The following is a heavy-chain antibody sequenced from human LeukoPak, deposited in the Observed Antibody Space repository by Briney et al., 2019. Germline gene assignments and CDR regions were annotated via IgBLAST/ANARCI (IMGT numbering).Heavy chain of an antibody. CDR2: ISGSGGCT. J-gene: IGHJ6*03. D-gene: IGHD5-12*01. CDR3: AKSGRVSGYDSVNHYMDV. CDR1: GFTLSSYG. V-gene: IGHV3-23*01. Sequence: PGGTLRLSCAASGFTLSSYGMNWVRQAPGKGLEWVSGISGSGGCTYYADSVKGRFTISRDNSKNTLYLQMNSLRAEDTAVYYCAKSGRVSGYDSVNHYMDVWGRGTTVTISS.